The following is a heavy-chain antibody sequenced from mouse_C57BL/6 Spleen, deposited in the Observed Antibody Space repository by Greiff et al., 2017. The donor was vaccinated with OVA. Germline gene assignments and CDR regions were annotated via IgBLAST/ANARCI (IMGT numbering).Heavy chain of an antibody. V-gene: IGHV1-50*01. D-gene: IGHD2-5*01. J-gene: IGHJ1*03. CDR2: IDPSDSYT. CDR1: GYTFTSYW. Sequence: QVQLQQPGAELVKPGASVKLSCKASGYTFTSYWMQWVKQRPGQGLEWIGEIDPSDSYTNYNQKVKGKATWTVDTSSSTAYMQLSSLTSEDSAVYYCARRYSNWYFDVWGTGTTVTVSS. CDR3: ARRYSNWYFDV.